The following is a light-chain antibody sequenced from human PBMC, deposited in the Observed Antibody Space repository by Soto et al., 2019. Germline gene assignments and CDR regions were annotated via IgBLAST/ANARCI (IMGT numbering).Light chain of an antibody. J-gene: IGKJ1*01. CDR1: QSVSSSS. Sequence: EIVLTQSPCTLSLSPLERATLSCRASQSVSSSSLAWYQQKPGQAPRFLIYGASTRATGIPDRFSGTGSGTDFTLTISRLEPEDFAVYYCQQYGTSPTTFGQGTKVDIK. V-gene: IGKV3-20*01. CDR2: GAS. CDR3: QQYGTSPTT.